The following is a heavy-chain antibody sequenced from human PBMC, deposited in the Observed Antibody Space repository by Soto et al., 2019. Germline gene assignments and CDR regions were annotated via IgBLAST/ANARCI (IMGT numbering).Heavy chain of an antibody. J-gene: IGHJ4*02. D-gene: IGHD6-25*01. V-gene: IGHV3-11*01. CDR1: GFTFSDYY. Sequence: PGGSLRLSCAASGFTFSDYYMSWIRQAPGKGLEWVSYISSSGSTIYYADSVKGRFTISRDNAKNSLYLQMNSLRAEDTAVYYCARDYSSEESYFDYWGQGTLVTVSS. CDR2: ISSSGSTI. CDR3: ARDYSSEESYFDY.